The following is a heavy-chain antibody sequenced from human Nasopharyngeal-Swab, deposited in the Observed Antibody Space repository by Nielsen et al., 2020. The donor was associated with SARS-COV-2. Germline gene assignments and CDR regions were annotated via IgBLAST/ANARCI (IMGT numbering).Heavy chain of an antibody. J-gene: IGHJ4*02. CDR2: INAGNGNT. CDR1: VYTFTSYA. Sequence: ASVKVSCKASVYTFTSYAMHWVRQAPGQRLEWMGWINAGNGNTKYSQKFQGRVTITRDTSASTAYMELSSLRSEDTAVYYCARGDPIVVVTQEVGIFDYWGQGTLVTVSS. D-gene: IGHD2-21*02. V-gene: IGHV1-3*01. CDR3: ARGDPIVVVTQEVGIFDY.